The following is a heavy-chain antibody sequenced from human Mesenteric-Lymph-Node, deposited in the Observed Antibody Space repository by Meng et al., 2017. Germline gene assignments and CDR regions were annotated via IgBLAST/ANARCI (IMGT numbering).Heavy chain of an antibody. CDR1: GFTFRSYW. J-gene: IGHJ6*02. CDR3: ARVGYCTSGICYSPDYHYGTDV. D-gene: IGHD2-2*02. Sequence: GESLKISCAASGFTFRSYWMHWVRQAPGKGLVWVSRIKSDGSSASYADPVKGRFTISRDNAKNTLYLQMNSLRAEDTAVYYCARVGYCTSGICYSPDYHYGTDVWGQGTTVTVSS. CDR2: IKSDGSSA. V-gene: IGHV3-74*01.